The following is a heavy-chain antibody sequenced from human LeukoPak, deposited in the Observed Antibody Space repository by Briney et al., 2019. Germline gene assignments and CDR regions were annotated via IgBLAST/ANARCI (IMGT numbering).Heavy chain of an antibody. CDR2: ISWSSGSI. V-gene: IGHV3-9*01. CDR1: GFTFDRFA. D-gene: IGHD6-13*01. CDR3: AKGNSSSWSLSPFDY. J-gene: IGHJ4*02. Sequence: GGSLRLSCAASGFTFDRFAMNWVRQAPGKGLEWVSGISWSSGSIGYADSVKGRFTISRDNAKNSLYLQMNSLRAEDTALYYCAKGNSSSWSLSPFDYWGQGTLVTVSS.